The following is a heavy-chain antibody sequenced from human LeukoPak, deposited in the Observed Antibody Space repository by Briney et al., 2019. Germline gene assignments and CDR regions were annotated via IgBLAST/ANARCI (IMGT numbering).Heavy chain of an antibody. D-gene: IGHD2-15*01. CDR1: GGTFSSYA. V-gene: IGHV1-69*04. Sequence: SVKVSCKAAGGTFSSYAISWVRQAPGQGLEWMGRIIPILGIANYAQRFQGRVTITADKSTSTAYMELSSLRSEDTAVYYYARGGGNPPPSTYYGMDVWGQGTTVTVSS. J-gene: IGHJ6*02. CDR3: ARGGGNPPPSTYYGMDV. CDR2: IIPILGIA.